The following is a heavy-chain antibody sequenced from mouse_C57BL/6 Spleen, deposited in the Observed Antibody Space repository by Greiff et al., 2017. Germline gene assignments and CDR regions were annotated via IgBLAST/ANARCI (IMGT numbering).Heavy chain of an antibody. CDR2: IYPGSGST. D-gene: IGHD4-1*01. CDR3: ARGRYANTVDY. J-gene: IGHJ2*01. Sequence: QVQLQQPGAELVKPGASVKMSCTASGYTFTSYWITWVKQRPGHGLEWIGDIYPGSGSTNYNEKFKSKATRTVDTASITAYMQLSSLTSDDSAVYYCARGRYANTVDYWGQGTTLTVSS. CDR1: GYTFTSYW. V-gene: IGHV1-55*01.